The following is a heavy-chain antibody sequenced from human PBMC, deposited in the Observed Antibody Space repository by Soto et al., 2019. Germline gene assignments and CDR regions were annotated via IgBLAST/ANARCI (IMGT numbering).Heavy chain of an antibody. J-gene: IGHJ4*02. D-gene: IGHD6-6*01. CDR2: ISGSGAST. CDR3: AKARTRYSSSLFDY. V-gene: IGHV3-23*01. CDR1: GFTFSNSA. Sequence: GGSLRLSCAASGFTFSNSAMTWVRQAPGKGLEWVSVISGSGASTFYADSVKGRFTISRDNSKTTLYLQMNSLRAEDTAVYYCAKARTRYSSSLFDYWGQGTLVTVSS.